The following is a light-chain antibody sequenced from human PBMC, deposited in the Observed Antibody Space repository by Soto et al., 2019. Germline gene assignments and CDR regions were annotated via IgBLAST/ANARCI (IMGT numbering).Light chain of an antibody. CDR3: SSYTSSSTYV. Sequence: QSALTQPASVSGSPGQSITISCTGTSSDVGSYNYVSWYQQHPGKAPKLMIYEVSNRPSGVSSRFSGSKSGNTASLTISGLQAEDEADYYCSSYTSSSTYVFGTGTKLTVL. J-gene: IGLJ1*01. CDR1: SSDVGSYNY. CDR2: EVS. V-gene: IGLV2-14*01.